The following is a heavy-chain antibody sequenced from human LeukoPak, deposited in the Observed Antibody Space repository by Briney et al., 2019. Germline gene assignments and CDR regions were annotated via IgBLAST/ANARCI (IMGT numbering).Heavy chain of an antibody. Sequence: SETLSLTCTVSGGSISSYYWSWIRQPPGKGLEWIGYIYYSGSTNYNPSLKSRVTISVDTSKNQFSLKLSSVTAADTAVYYCARDIGRPFDYWGQGTLVTVSS. J-gene: IGHJ4*02. CDR3: ARDIGRPFDY. V-gene: IGHV4-59*12. D-gene: IGHD3/OR15-3a*01. CDR2: IYYSGST. CDR1: GGSISSYY.